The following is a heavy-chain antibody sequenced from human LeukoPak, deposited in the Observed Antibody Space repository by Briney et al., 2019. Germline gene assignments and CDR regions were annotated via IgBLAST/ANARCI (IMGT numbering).Heavy chain of an antibody. CDR3: ARGAKGGYGDDY. J-gene: IGHJ4*02. V-gene: IGHV4-34*01. CDR2: INHSGST. D-gene: IGHD4-17*01. CDR1: GGSLSGYY. Sequence: SETLSLTCAVYGGSLSGYYWSWIRQPPGKGLEWIGEINHSGSTNYNPSLKSRVTISVDTSKNQFSLKLSSVTAADTAVYYCARGAKGGYGDDYWGQGTLVTVSS.